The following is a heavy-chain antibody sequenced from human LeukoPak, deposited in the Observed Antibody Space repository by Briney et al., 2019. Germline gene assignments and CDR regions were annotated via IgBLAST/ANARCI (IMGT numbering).Heavy chain of an antibody. J-gene: IGHJ4*02. D-gene: IGHD3-10*01. CDR1: GGSISSGGYS. Sequence: SETLSLTCAVSGGSISSGGYSWSWIRQPPGKGLEWIGYIYHSGSTYYNPSLKSRVTISVDRSKNQFSLKLSSVTAADTAVYYCARGARGVGKGYFDYWGQGTLVTVSS. CDR3: ARGARGVGKGYFDY. CDR2: IYHSGST. V-gene: IGHV4-30-2*01.